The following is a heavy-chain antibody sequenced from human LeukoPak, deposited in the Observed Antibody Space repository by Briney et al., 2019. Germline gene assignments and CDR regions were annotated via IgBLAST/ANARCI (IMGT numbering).Heavy chain of an antibody. CDR3: AYYGDFPPGDMDV. V-gene: IGHV3-21*01. J-gene: IGHJ6*03. Sequence: PGGSLRLSCAASGFTFSSYSMNWVRQAPGKGLEWVSSISSSSSYIYYADSVKGRFTISRDNAKNSLYLQMNSLRAEDTAVYYCAYYGDFPPGDMDVWGKGTTVTVSS. D-gene: IGHD4-17*01. CDR2: ISSSSSYI. CDR1: GFTFSSYS.